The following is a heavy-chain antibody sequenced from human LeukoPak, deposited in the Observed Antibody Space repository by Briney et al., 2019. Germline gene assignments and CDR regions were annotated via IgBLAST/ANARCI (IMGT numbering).Heavy chain of an antibody. Sequence: ASVKVSCKASGYTFTSYYMHWVRQAPGQGLEWMGWISTYNGNTNYVQKLQGRVTMTTDTSTSTAYMELRSLRSDDTAVYYCARDGYSYGRAFDYWGQGTLVTVSS. CDR1: GYTFTSYY. CDR3: ARDGYSYGRAFDY. D-gene: IGHD5-18*01. J-gene: IGHJ4*02. CDR2: ISTYNGNT. V-gene: IGHV1-18*04.